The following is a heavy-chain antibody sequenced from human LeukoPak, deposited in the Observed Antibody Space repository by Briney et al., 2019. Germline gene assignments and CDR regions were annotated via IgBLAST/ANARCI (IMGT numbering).Heavy chain of an antibody. D-gene: IGHD3-22*01. CDR1: GYTFTSYA. CDR2: INTNTGNP. V-gene: IGHV7-4-1*02. J-gene: IGHJ3*02. Sequence: GASVKVSCKASGYTFTSYAMNWVRQAPGQGLEWMGWINTNTGNPTYAQGFTGRFVFSLDTSVSTAYLQISSLKAEDTAVYYCARSVGFVNYYDSSGRNPRVDAFDIWGQGTMVTVSS. CDR3: ARSVGFVNYYDSSGRNPRVDAFDI.